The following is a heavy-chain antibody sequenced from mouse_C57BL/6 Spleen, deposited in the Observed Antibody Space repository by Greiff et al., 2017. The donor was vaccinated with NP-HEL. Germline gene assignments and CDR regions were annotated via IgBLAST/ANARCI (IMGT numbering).Heavy chain of an antibody. V-gene: IGHV1-53*01. Sequence: QVQLQQPGTELVKPGASVKLSCKASGYTFTSYWMHWVKQRPGQGLEWIGNINPSNGGTNYNEKFKSKATLTVDKSSSTAYMQLSSLTSEDSAVDYGARSLPGGPFDYWGQGTTRTVSS. D-gene: IGHD1-1*02. CDR1: GYTFTSYW. CDR2: INPSNGGT. CDR3: ARSLPGGPFDY. J-gene: IGHJ2*01.